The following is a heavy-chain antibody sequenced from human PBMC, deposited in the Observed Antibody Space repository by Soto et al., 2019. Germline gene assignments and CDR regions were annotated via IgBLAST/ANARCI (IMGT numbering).Heavy chain of an antibody. J-gene: IGHJ6*02. CDR1: GYTFTSYG. D-gene: IGHD4-17*01. V-gene: IGHV1-18*01. Sequence: QVQLVQSGAEVKKPGASVKVSCKASGYTFTSYGISWVRQAPGQGLEWMGWISAYNGNTNYAQKLQGRVTMTTDTSTSTAYMELRSVRYDDTAVYYCARGDYGDYVNYYYYGMDVWCQETTVTVSS. CDR3: ARGDYGDYVNYYYYGMDV. CDR2: ISAYNGNT.